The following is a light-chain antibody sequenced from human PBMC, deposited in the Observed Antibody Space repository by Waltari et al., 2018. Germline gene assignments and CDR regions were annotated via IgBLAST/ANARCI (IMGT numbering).Light chain of an antibody. CDR2: EDT. Sequence: SYELTQPPSVSVSPGQTARITCSGDALPKTYAYWYQQKSGKAPVLVIYEDTKRPSGIPERFSGSSSGTMATLTISGAQVEDEADYYCYSTDSSGHERVFGGGTKLTVL. CDR3: YSTDSSGHERV. CDR1: ALPKTY. J-gene: IGLJ2*01. V-gene: IGLV3-10*01.